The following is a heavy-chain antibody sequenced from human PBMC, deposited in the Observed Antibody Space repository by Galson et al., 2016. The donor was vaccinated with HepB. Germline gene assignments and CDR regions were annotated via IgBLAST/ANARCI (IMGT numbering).Heavy chain of an antibody. V-gene: IGHV4-31*03. CDR1: GGSISSGGYY. CDR3: ARGRGWDDVVDHFDY. CDR2: FYYTGKT. D-gene: IGHD1-1*01. J-gene: IGHJ4*02. Sequence: LSLTCTVSGGSISSGGYYWSWIRQHPGKGLEWIGFFYYTGKTYYNPALKSRITISRDTSKDQFSLRLTSVTDADTAMYYCARGRGWDDVVDHFDYWGQGTLVTVSS.